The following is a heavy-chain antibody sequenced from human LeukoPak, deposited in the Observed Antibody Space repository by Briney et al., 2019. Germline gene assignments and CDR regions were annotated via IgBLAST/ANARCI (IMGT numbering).Heavy chain of an antibody. CDR2: ISSSGSS. D-gene: IGHD3-3*01. Sequence: PSETLSLTCSVSADSITSSPYYWGWIRQPPGKGLEWIGSISSSGSSNYNPSLKSRVTIFLDMSKNQISLELTPVTAADTAVFYCARLAYDFSSGYDTGGYYFMDVWGKGTTVIVSS. J-gene: IGHJ6*03. V-gene: IGHV4-39*01. CDR1: ADSITSSPYY. CDR3: ARLAYDFSSGYDTGGYYFMDV.